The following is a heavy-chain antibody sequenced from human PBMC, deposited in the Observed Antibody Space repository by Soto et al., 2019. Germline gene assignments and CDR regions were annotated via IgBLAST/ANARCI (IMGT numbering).Heavy chain of an antibody. Sequence: GGSLRLSCAASGFTFSSYAMSWVRQAPGKGLEWVSAISGSGGSTYYADSVKGRFTISRDNSKNTLYLQMNSLRAEDTAVYYCANGYTVTTAFDIWGQGTMVTVSS. D-gene: IGHD4-17*01. CDR2: ISGSGGST. CDR1: GFTFSSYA. J-gene: IGHJ3*02. V-gene: IGHV3-23*01. CDR3: ANGYTVTTAFDI.